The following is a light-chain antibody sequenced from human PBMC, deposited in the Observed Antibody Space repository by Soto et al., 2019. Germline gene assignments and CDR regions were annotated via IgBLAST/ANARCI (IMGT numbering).Light chain of an antibody. Sequence: QSVLTQPPSVSAAPRQTVTISCSGSSSNIGNNYVSWYQQLPGTAPKLLIYDNNNRPSGIPDRFSGSKSGTSATLGITGLRAGDEADYYCGTWDSSLSAAVFGGGTQLTVL. V-gene: IGLV1-51*01. J-gene: IGLJ7*01. CDR2: DNN. CDR1: SSNIGNNY. CDR3: GTWDSSLSAAV.